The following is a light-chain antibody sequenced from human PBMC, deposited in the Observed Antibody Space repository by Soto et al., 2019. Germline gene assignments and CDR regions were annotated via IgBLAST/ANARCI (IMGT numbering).Light chain of an antibody. CDR3: SSYTSSSTYV. V-gene: IGLV2-14*01. J-gene: IGLJ1*01. CDR1: SXDVGGYNY. Sequence: QSVLTQPASVSGSPGQSITISCTGTSXDVGGYNYVSWYQQHAGKAPKLMIYEVSNRPSGVSNRFSGSKSDNTASLTISGLQAEDEADYYCSSYTSSSTYVFGTGTKVTVL. CDR2: EVS.